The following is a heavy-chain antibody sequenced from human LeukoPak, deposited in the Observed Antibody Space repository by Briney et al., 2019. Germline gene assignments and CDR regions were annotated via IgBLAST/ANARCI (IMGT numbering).Heavy chain of an antibody. CDR1: GYTFTSYD. V-gene: IGHV1-8*01. CDR3: ARGLYGSGSYYNSKPAGYYYYYMDV. D-gene: IGHD3-10*01. Sequence: GASVKVSCKASGYTFTSYDINWVRQAAGQGREWVGWMNPNSGNTGYAQKFQGRVTMTRNSSISTAYMELSSLRSEDTAVYYCARGLYGSGSYYNSKPAGYYYYYMDVWGKGTTVTISS. CDR2: MNPNSGNT. J-gene: IGHJ6*03.